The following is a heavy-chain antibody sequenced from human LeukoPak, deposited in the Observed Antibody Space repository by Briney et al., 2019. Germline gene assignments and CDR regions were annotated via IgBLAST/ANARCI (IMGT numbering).Heavy chain of an antibody. Sequence: GGSLRLSCAASGFTVSSKYMSWVRQAPGKGLEWVSLIIGSSGDTLYADSVKGRFTISRDISKNRLYLQMNSLRAEDTALYHCAKGAYDYIEMGYFDDWGQGTLVTVSS. V-gene: IGHV3-23*01. CDR1: GFTVSSKY. CDR3: AKGAYDYIEMGYFDD. J-gene: IGHJ4*02. D-gene: IGHD5-12*01. CDR2: IIGSSGDT.